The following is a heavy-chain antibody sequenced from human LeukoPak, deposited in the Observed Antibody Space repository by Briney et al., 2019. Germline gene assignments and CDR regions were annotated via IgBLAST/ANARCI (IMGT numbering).Heavy chain of an antibody. Sequence: PAGSLRLSCAASGFTFSSYWMHWGHQPPGKRLVWVSRITTDGSGIGYADSVKGRFSTSRDNAKNTLYLQMNSLRAEDTAVYYCASGRLVGAPDYWGQGTLVTVSS. CDR3: ASGRLVGAPDY. J-gene: IGHJ4*02. D-gene: IGHD1-26*01. V-gene: IGHV3-74*01. CDR1: GFTFSSYW. CDR2: ITTDGSGI.